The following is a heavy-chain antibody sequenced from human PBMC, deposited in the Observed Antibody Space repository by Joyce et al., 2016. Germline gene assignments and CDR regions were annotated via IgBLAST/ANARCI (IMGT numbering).Heavy chain of an antibody. J-gene: IGHJ6*02. Sequence: EVQLVESGGGLVQPGGSLRLSCTASGFTFSSYWMDWVRQVSGKGLGWVSHISSDESSTSYADSVKGRFTISRDNAKNTLYLHTNSLRTEDTAVYYCARTGGSYYDYYYYGLDVWGQGTTVIVSS. V-gene: IGHV3-74*01. CDR2: ISSDESST. CDR1: GFTFSSYW. D-gene: IGHD1-26*01. CDR3: ARTGGSYYDYYYYGLDV.